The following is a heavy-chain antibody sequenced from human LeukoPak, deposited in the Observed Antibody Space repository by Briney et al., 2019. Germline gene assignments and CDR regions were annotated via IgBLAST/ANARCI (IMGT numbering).Heavy chain of an antibody. J-gene: IGHJ4*02. CDR2: ISGSSSAL. CDR1: GFTFSSYS. D-gene: IGHD3-16*01. CDR3: ARGRGTSVYFDF. V-gene: IGHV3-48*01. Sequence: GGSLRLSCAASGFTFSSYSMNWVRQSPGKGLEWISYISGSSSALYYGDSVKGRFTISRDSATNSVSLQMDSLRPEDTAVYYCARGRGTSVYFDFWGQGTLVTVSS.